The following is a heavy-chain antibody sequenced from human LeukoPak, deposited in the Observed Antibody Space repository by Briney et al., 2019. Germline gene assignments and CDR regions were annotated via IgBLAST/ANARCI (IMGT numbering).Heavy chain of an antibody. CDR3: AGNIDSGGAFFFFDY. CDR2: LNEDGSRR. V-gene: IGHV3-7*03. D-gene: IGHD2-21*01. CDR1: GFTFSSYW. Sequence: GGSLRLSCAASGFTFSSYWMSWVRQTPGKGLEWVANLNEDGSRRYYLDSVKGRFTISRDNARSLMYLQMSGLSAEDTALYYFAGNIDSGGAFFFFDYWGRGTPVPVS. J-gene: IGHJ4*02.